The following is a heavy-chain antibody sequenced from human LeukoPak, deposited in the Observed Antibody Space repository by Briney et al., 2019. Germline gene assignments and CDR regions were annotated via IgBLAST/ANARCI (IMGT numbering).Heavy chain of an antibody. CDR3: ASLELIGEKRGAFHT. V-gene: IGHV4-59*01. J-gene: IGHJ3*02. CDR2: IYYSGTT. D-gene: IGHD1-26*01. CDR1: SGSISSYY. Sequence: PSETLSLTCTVSSGSISSYYWSWIRQPPGKELEWICYIYYSGTTNYNPSLNSRVTISLEASNKRFSLTLNSVTAADTAVYYCASLELIGEKRGAFHTWGQGTMVTVSS.